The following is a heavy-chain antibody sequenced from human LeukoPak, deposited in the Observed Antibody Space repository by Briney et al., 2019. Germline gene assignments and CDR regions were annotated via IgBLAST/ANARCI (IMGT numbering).Heavy chain of an antibody. D-gene: IGHD1-14*01. J-gene: IGHJ4*02. CDR1: GFTFSSYS. CDR3: ARARIDY. Sequence: GGSLRLSCAASGFTFSSYSMNWVRQAPGKGLEWVSYISSSSSTIYYADSVKGRFTISRDNAKNSLHLLINSLVAEDTAMYYCARARIDYWGQGTLVTVSS. CDR2: ISSSSSTI. V-gene: IGHV3-48*01.